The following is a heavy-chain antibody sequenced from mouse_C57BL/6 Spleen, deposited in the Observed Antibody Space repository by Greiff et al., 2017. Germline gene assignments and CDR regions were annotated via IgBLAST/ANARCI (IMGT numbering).Heavy chain of an antibody. D-gene: IGHD1-1*01. CDR2: INPSTGGT. J-gene: IGHJ3*01. CDR1: GYSFTGYY. CDR3: ARTGSSPFAY. Sequence: EVHLVESGPELVKPGASVKISCKASGYSFTGYYMNWVKQSPEKSLEWIGEINPSTGGTTYNQKFKAKATLTVDKSSSTAYMQLKSLTSEDSAVYYCARTGSSPFAYWGQGTLVTVSA. V-gene: IGHV1-42*01.